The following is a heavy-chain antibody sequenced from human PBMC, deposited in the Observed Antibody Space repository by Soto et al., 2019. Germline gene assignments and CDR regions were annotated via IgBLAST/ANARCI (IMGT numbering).Heavy chain of an antibody. CDR2: IYYSGST. Sequence: SETLSLTCTVSGGSISSSSYYLGWIRQPPGKGLEWIGSIYYSGSTYYNPSLKSRVTISVDTSKNQFSLKLSSVTAADTAVYYCARESNWNYERNFDYWGQGTLVTVS. CDR1: GGSISSSSYY. CDR3: ARESNWNYERNFDY. V-gene: IGHV4-39*02. J-gene: IGHJ4*02. D-gene: IGHD1-7*01.